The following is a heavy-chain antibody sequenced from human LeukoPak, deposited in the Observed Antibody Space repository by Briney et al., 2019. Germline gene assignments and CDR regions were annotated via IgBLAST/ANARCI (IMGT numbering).Heavy chain of an antibody. CDR2: INHSGST. V-gene: IGHV4-34*01. J-gene: IGHJ6*02. CDR1: GGSFSGYY. Sequence: PSETLSLTCAVYGGSFSGYYWSWIRQPPGKGLEWIGEINHSGSTNYNPSLKSRVTISVDTSKNQSSLKLSSVTAADTAVYYCARGLHPAVGWSYYYYYGMDVWGQGTTVTVSS. CDR3: ARGLHPAVGWSYYYYYGMDV. D-gene: IGHD6-19*01.